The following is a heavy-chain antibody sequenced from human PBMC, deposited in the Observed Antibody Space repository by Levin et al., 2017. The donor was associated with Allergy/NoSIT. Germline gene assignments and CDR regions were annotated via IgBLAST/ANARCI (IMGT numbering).Heavy chain of an antibody. J-gene: IGHJ4*02. Sequence: PGGSLRLSCAASGFTFSNSWMTWVRQAPGKGLEWVANINPDGSAKDYVDSVKGRFTISRDNAKNSLFLQMNSLRGDDTAVYFCSRDAGWHKFDCWGQGTLVIVSS. D-gene: IGHD5-24*01. CDR3: SRDAGWHKFDC. CDR2: INPDGSAK. CDR1: GFTFSNSW. V-gene: IGHV3-7*01.